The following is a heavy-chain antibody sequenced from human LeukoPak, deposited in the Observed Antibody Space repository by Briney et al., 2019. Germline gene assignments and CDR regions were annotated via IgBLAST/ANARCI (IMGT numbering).Heavy chain of an antibody. V-gene: IGHV4-59*01. CDR2: IYYSGSA. CDR3: ARGGYYGSGNDFRFDP. Sequence: PSETLSLTCTVSGGSIKNYFWSWIRQPPGKGLEWIGYIYYSGSADYNPSLKSRVTISVETSKNQFSLKLKSVTAADTAVYYCARGGYYGSGNDFRFDPWGQGTLVTVSS. CDR1: GGSIKNYF. J-gene: IGHJ5*02. D-gene: IGHD3-10*01.